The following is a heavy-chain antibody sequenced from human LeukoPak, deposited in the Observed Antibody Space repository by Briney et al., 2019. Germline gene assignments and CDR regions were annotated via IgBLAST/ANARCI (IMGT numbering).Heavy chain of an antibody. D-gene: IGHD1-7*01. CDR3: GRTLPWNYGFDY. CDR1: GYSVSKTY. J-gene: IGHJ4*02. Sequence: PGGSLRLSCAASGYSVSKTYMTWVRQAPGKGLEWVSLIYSGGNSDYADSVKGRFTISRDNSKNTVSLQMNSLRAEDTAVYYCGRTLPWNYGFDYWGQGTLVTVSS. CDR2: IYSGGNS. V-gene: IGHV3-53*01.